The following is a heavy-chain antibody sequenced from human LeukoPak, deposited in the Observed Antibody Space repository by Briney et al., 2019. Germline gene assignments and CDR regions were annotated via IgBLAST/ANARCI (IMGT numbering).Heavy chain of an antibody. V-gene: IGHV3-30*03. CDR2: VSSDGGTT. CDR1: GFTFSRYG. D-gene: IGHD1-26*01. J-gene: IGHJ4*02. Sequence: GGSLRLSCAASGFTFSRYGMHWVRQAPGKGLEWVAVVSSDGGTTYYAGSVKGRFTISRDNAKNTLYLQMNSLRVEDTAVYYCVRAVVGATDYWGQGTLVTVSS. CDR3: VRAVVGATDY.